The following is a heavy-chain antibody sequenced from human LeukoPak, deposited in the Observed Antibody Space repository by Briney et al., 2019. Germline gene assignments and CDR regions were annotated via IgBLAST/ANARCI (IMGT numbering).Heavy chain of an antibody. D-gene: IGHD6-13*01. CDR2: ISSSSSYI. J-gene: IGHJ4*02. CDR3: ARDGIAAAAGSDY. CDR1: GFTFSAHY. V-gene: IGHV3-21*01. Sequence: GGSLRLSCAVSGFTFSAHYMEWVRQAPGKGLEWVSSISSSSSYIYYADSVKGRFTISRDNAKNSLYLQMNSLRAEDTAVYYCARDGIAAAAGSDYWGQGTLVTVSS.